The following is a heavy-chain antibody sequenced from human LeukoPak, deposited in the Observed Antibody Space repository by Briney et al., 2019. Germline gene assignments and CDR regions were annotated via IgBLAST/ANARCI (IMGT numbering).Heavy chain of an antibody. CDR2: IRSTDGAI. CDR3: ARDRDWAFDY. D-gene: IGHD3-9*01. J-gene: IGHJ4*02. Sequence: PRGSLRLSCAASGFTFRLYSMNWVRQAPGKGLEWLSYIRSTDGAIAYADSVKGRFTISRDDAKNSLYLQMNSLRDEDTAVYYCARDRDWAFDYWGQGTLITVSS. V-gene: IGHV3-48*02. CDR1: GFTFRLYS.